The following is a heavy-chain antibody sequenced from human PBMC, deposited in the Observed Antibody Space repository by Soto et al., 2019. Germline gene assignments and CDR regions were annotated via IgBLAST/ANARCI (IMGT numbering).Heavy chain of an antibody. Sequence: QITLKESGPTLVKPTQPLTLTCTLSGFSLGTYGVGVAWIRQPPGKGLEWIGLVFWDYDKLYSPYLMSRLTTTTDSSRNQVVLTMTNLDPVDTASYFCAHTGPRYCTNCARGWGLDAFDFWGQGTMVTVS. CDR1: GFSLGTYGVG. J-gene: IGHJ3*01. D-gene: IGHD2-8*01. CDR2: VFWDYDK. V-gene: IGHV2-5*02. CDR3: AHTGPRYCTNCARGWGLDAFDF.